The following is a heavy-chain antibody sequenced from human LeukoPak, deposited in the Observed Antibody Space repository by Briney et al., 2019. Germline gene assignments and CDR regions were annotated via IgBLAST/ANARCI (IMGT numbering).Heavy chain of an antibody. D-gene: IGHD1-26*01. V-gene: IGHV4-61*02. J-gene: IGHJ4*02. CDR2: IYTSGST. CDR1: GGSISSGSYY. CDR3: ARAGTGSYPANFDY. Sequence: SETLSLTCTVSGGSISSGSYYWRWIRQPAGKGLEWIVRIYTSGSTNYNPSLKSRVTISVDTSKNQFSLKLSSVTAADTAVYYCARAGTGSYPANFDYWGQGTLVTVSS.